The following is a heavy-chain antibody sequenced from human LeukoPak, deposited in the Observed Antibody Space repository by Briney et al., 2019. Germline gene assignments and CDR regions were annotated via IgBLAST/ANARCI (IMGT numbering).Heavy chain of an antibody. CDR2: IDYSGST. CDR1: GDSISSSSYY. J-gene: IGHJ4*02. CDR3: ASPNRLYDSSGYYLGASDY. Sequence: KPSETLSLTCTVSGDSISSSSYYWGWIRQPPGKGLDGIGSIDYSGSTYYNPSLKSRVTISVDTSKNQFSLKLSSVTAADPAVYYCASPNRLYDSSGYYLGASDYWGQGTLVTVSS. V-gene: IGHV4-39*01. D-gene: IGHD3-22*01.